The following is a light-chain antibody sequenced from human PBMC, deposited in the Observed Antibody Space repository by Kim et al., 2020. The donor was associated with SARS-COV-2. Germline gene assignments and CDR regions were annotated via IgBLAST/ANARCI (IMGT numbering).Light chain of an antibody. CDR2: GAS. CDR1: QSVRDNY. V-gene: IGKV3-20*01. CDR3: QQYGTSSLRT. J-gene: IGKJ4*01. Sequence: EIVLTQSPGTLSLSPGERATLSCRASQSVRDNYLAWYQQRPGQAPRLLLYGASSRATDIPDRFTGTGSGTDFILTITRLEPEDFAVYYCQQYGTSSLRTFGGGTKVDIK.